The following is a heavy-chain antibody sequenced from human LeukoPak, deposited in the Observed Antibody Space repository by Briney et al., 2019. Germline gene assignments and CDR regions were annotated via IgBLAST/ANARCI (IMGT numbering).Heavy chain of an antibody. CDR3: ARPSLPRDYYDSPPLVD. J-gene: IGHJ4*02. CDR1: GFTFSSYS. V-gene: IGHV3-21*01. CDR2: ISSSSSYI. Sequence: GGSLRLSCAASGFTFSSYSMTWVRQAPGKGLEWVSSISSSSSYIYYADSVKGRFTISRDNAKNSLYLQMNSLRAEDTAVYYCARPSLPRDYYDSPPLVDWGQGTLVTVSS. D-gene: IGHD3-22*01.